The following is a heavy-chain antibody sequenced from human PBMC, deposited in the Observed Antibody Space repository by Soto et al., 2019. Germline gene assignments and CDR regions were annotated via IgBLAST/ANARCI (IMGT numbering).Heavy chain of an antibody. Sequence: GGSLRLSCAASGFTFSSYWMSWVRQAPGKGLEWVANIKQDGSEKYYVDSVKGRFTISRDNAKNSLYLQMNSLRAEDTAVYYCAKDQAGAHGSYMDVWGKGTTVTVSS. CDR1: GFTFSSYW. D-gene: IGHD6-19*01. V-gene: IGHV3-7*01. J-gene: IGHJ6*03. CDR3: AKDQAGAHGSYMDV. CDR2: IKQDGSEK.